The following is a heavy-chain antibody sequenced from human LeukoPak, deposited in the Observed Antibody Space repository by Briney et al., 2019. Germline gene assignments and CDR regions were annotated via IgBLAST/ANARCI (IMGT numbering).Heavy chain of an antibody. CDR3: ARRYHDSSFSY. V-gene: IGHV4-4*02. CDR1: GGSISSSNW. J-gene: IGHJ4*02. CDR2: INHSGST. D-gene: IGHD3-22*01. Sequence: SEALSLTCAVSGGSISSSNWWNWVRQPPGKGLEWIGEINHSGSTNYNPSLKSRVTISVDKSNNQFSLKLSSVTAADTAVYYCARRYHDSSFSYWGQGTLVTVSS.